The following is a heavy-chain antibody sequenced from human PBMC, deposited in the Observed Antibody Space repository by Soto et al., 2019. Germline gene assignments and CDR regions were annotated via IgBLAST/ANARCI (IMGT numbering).Heavy chain of an antibody. CDR3: ARAVDTAMVRAYYYYYYGMDV. V-gene: IGHV3-30-3*01. CDR1: GFTFSSYA. J-gene: IGHJ6*02. CDR2: ISYDGSNK. D-gene: IGHD5-18*01. Sequence: GGSLRLSCAASGFTFSSYAMHWVRQAPGKGLEWVAVISYDGSNKYYADSVKGRFTISRDNSKNTLYLQMNSLRAEDTAVYYCARAVDTAMVRAYYYYYYGMDVWGQGTTVTVSS.